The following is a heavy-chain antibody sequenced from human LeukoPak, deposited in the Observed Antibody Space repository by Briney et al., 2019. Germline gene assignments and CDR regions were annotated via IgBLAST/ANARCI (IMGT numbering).Heavy chain of an antibody. J-gene: IGHJ4*02. V-gene: IGHV4-39*07. D-gene: IGHD1-26*01. CDR1: GGSISSSSYF. CDR2: IYYSGST. CDR3: SREVGAGGAMTPDY. Sequence: PSETLSLTCTVSGGSISSSSYFWGWIRQPPGKGLEWIGSIYYSGSTNYNPSLKSRVTISVDTSKNQFSLKLSSVTAADTAVYYCSREVGAGGAMTPDYWGQGALVTVSS.